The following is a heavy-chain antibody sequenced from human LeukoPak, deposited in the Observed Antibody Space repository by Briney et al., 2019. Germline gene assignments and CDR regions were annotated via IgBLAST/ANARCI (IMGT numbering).Heavy chain of an antibody. D-gene: IGHD1-26*01. CDR2: ISSSGNTI. CDR1: GFTFSRYE. J-gene: IGHJ6*03. V-gene: IGHV3-48*03. CDR3: TRRSVRYYEDYYYYYMDV. Sequence: GGSLRLSCAASGFTFSRYEMNWDRQAQGKGLEWVSYISSSGNTIYYADSVMRLFTISRGNDKFSLYMQMNSLRAEDTAVYYCTRRSVRYYEDYYYYYMDVWGKGTTVTVSS.